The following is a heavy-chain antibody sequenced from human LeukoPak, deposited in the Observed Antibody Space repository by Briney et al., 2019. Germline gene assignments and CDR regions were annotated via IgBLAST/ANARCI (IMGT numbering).Heavy chain of an antibody. CDR3: ARGYCSGGSCYRRLDY. J-gene: IGHJ4*02. Sequence: SETLSLTCAVYGGSFSGYYWSWIRQPPGKGLEWIGEINHSGSTNYNPSLKSRVTISVDTSKNQFSLKLSSVTAADTAVYYCARGYCSGGSCYRRLDYWGQGTLVTVSS. V-gene: IGHV4-34*01. D-gene: IGHD2-15*01. CDR2: INHSGST. CDR1: GGSFSGYY.